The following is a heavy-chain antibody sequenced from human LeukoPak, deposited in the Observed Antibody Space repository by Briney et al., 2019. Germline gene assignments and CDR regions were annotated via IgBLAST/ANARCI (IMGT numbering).Heavy chain of an antibody. CDR3: VVDNSGYYSLDY. CDR2: INTDGSST. Sequence: PGGSLRLSCAASGFTFSSYWMHWVRHAPGKGLVWVSRINTDGSSTSYADSVKGRFTISRDNAKNTLYLQMNSLRGEDTAVYYCVVDNSGYYSLDYWGQGTLVTVSS. V-gene: IGHV3-74*01. CDR1: GFTFSSYW. D-gene: IGHD3-22*01. J-gene: IGHJ4*02.